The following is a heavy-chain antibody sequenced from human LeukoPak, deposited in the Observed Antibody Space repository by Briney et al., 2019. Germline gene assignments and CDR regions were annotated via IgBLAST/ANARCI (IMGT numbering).Heavy chain of an antibody. D-gene: IGHD3-22*01. J-gene: IGHJ4*02. CDR2: IYYSGST. Sequence: PSETLSLTCTVSGGSISSYYWSWIRQPPGKGLEWIGYIYYSGSTNYNPSLKSRVTISVDTSKNQFSLKLSSVTAADTAVYYCARDRWYAATMIGEAAHHFDSWGQGTLVTVSS. V-gene: IGHV4-59*01. CDR3: ARDRWYAATMIGEAAHHFDS. CDR1: GGSISSYY.